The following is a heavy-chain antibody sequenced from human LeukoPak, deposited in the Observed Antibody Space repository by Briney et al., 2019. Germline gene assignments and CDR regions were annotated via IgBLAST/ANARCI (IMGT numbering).Heavy chain of an antibody. CDR2: IYTSGST. J-gene: IGHJ6*03. Sequence: SETLSLTCTVSGGSISSYYWSWIRQPAGKGLEWIGRIYTSGSTNYNPSLKSRVTMSVDTSKNQFSLKLSSVTAPDTAVYYCARDTIEYSSSSGVLNYYYYMDVWGKGTTVTVSS. V-gene: IGHV4-4*07. CDR1: GGSISSYY. D-gene: IGHD6-6*01. CDR3: ARDTIEYSSSSGVLNYYYYMDV.